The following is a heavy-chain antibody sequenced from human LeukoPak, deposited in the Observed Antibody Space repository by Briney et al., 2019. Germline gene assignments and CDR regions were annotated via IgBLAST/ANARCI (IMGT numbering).Heavy chain of an antibody. CDR2: IYYTGST. V-gene: IGHV4-59*01. CDR3: ARGVTQ. D-gene: IGHD2-21*02. CDR1: GGSIDDYD. J-gene: IGHJ4*02. Sequence: SETLSLTCTVSGGSIDDYDWSWIRQPPGKGLEWIGYIYYTGSTSYNPSLQSRLTISIDTSKTQLSLRLTSVTAADTAVYFCARGVTQWGQGTLVTVSS.